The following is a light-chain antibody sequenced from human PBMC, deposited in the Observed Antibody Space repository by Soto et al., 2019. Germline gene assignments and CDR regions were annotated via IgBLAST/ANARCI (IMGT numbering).Light chain of an antibody. J-gene: IGKJ5*01. V-gene: IGKV3-20*01. CDR3: QQYGTSSPIT. CDR2: AAS. CDR1: QSVSSRH. Sequence: EIVLTQSPGTLSFSPGERATLSCRASQSVSSRHLAWYQQKPGQAPRLLIYAASSRATGIPDRFSGSGSGTDFTLTISRLEPEDFAVYYCQQYGTSSPITFGQGTRLEIK.